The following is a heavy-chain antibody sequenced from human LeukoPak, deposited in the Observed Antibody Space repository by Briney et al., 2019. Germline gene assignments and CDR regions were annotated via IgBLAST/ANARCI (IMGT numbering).Heavy chain of an antibody. V-gene: IGHV1-18*01. D-gene: IGHD6-6*01. CDR3: ARDMGGGFLLYSSSTRYYFDY. CDR2: ISAYNGNT. J-gene: IGHJ4*02. CDR1: GYTFTSYG. Sequence: APVKVSCKASGYTFTSYGISWVRQAPGQGLEWMGWISAYNGNTNYAQKLQGRVTMTTDTSTSTAYMELRSLRSDDTAVYYCARDMGGGFLLYSSSTRYYFDYWGQGTLVTVSS.